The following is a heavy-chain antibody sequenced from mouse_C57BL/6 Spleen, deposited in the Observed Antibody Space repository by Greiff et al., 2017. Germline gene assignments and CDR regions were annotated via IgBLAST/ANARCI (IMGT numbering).Heavy chain of an antibody. V-gene: IGHV1-55*01. CDR2: IYPGSGST. D-gene: IGHD1-1*01. CDR1: GYTFTSYW. J-gene: IGHJ1*03. Sequence: QVQLQQPGAELVKPGASVKMSCKASGYTFTSYWITWVKQRPGQGLEWIGDIYPGSGSTNYNEKFKSKATLTVDTSSSTAYMQLSSLTSEDSAVYYCARCGPHYYGSSHWYFDVWGTGTTVTVSS. CDR3: ARCGPHYYGSSHWYFDV.